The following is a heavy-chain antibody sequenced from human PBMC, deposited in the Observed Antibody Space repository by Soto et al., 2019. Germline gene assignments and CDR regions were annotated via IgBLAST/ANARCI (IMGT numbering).Heavy chain of an antibody. Sequence: SETLSLTCAVYGGSFSGYYWSWIRQPPGNGLEWIGEINHSGSTNYNSSLKSRVTISVDTSKNQFSLKLSSVTAADTAVYYCARAKAQCGSCYIYYMDVWGKGTTVTVSS. J-gene: IGHJ6*03. CDR2: INHSGST. D-gene: IGHD2-15*01. V-gene: IGHV4-34*01. CDR3: ARAKAQCGSCYIYYMDV. CDR1: GGSFSGYY.